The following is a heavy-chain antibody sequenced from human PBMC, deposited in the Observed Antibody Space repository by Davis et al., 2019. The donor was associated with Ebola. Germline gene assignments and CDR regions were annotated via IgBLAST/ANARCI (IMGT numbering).Heavy chain of an antibody. Sequence: PSETLSLTCAVYGGSFSGYYWSWIRQPPGKGLEWIGEINHSGSTNYNPSLKSRVTISVDTSKNQFSLKLSSVTAADTAVYYCARDLHYYYYSMDVWGQGTTVTVSS. CDR2: INHSGST. V-gene: IGHV4-34*01. CDR3: ARDLHYYYYSMDV. CDR1: GGSFSGYY. J-gene: IGHJ6*02. D-gene: IGHD4-11*01.